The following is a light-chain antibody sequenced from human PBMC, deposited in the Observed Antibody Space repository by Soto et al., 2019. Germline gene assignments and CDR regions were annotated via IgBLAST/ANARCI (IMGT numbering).Light chain of an antibody. J-gene: IGKJ5*01. CDR2: DAS. V-gene: IGKV3-11*01. CDR3: QQRSNWPPIT. Sequence: EIVLTQSPATLSLSPGERATISCRASQSVSSYLAWYQQKPGQAPRLLIYDASNRATGIPARFSSSGSGTDFTLTISSTEPEDFAVYYCQQRSNWPPITFGQGTRLEIK. CDR1: QSVSSY.